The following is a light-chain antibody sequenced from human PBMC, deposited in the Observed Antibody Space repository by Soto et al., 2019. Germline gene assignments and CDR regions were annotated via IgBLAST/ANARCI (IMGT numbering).Light chain of an antibody. CDR3: QQYKNYRT. J-gene: IGKJ1*01. V-gene: IGKV1-5*03. CDR1: QIIDNW. CDR2: KAS. Sequence: DIQMTQSPSTLSASVGDRVTITCRVSQIIDNWLAWYQQKPGKVPNLLIYKASTLQSGVPSRSRGSGSGTEFTLTISTLQPDDFATYYCQQYKNYRTFGPGTKVDIK.